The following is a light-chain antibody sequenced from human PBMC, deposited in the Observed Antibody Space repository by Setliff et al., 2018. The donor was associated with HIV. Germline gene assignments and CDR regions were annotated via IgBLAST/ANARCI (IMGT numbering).Light chain of an antibody. CDR2: DVS. CDR1: SSYVGGYNY. V-gene: IGLV2-14*03. CDR3: SSYTSSSTLGV. J-gene: IGLJ1*01. Sequence: QSALAQPASVSGSPGQSITISCTGTSSYVGGYNYVSWYQQHPGKAPKLMIYDVSNRPSGVSNRFSGSKSGNTASLTISGRQAEDEADYYCSSYTSSSTLGVFGTGTKVTVL.